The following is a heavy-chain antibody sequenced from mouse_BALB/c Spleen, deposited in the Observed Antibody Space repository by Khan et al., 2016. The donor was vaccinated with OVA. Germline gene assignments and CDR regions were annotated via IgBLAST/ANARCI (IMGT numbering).Heavy chain of an antibody. CDR3: ARWFTY. Sequence: EVKLLESGPGLVKPAQSLNLTCTATGYTITSDYVWYWIRQPPGNILGWMSYISYSGNTTYNPYLKSRISITRDTSKNQFYLQLNSVTTEDTATYYCARWFTYGGQGTLVTVSA. J-gene: IGHJ3*01. CDR2: ISYSGNT. CDR1: GYTITSDYV. V-gene: IGHV3-2*02.